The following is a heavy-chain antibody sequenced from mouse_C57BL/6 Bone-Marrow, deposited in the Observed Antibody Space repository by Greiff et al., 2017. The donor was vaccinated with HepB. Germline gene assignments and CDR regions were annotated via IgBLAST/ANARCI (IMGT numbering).Heavy chain of an antibody. CDR2: IYPRSGNT. V-gene: IGHV1-81*01. D-gene: IGHD2-1*01. CDR3: AREVSTMVPAWFAY. Sequence: QVQLQQSGAELARPGASVKLSCKASGYTFTSYGISWVKQRTGQGLEWIGEIYPRSGNTYYNEKFKGKATLTADKSSSTAYMELRSLTSEDSAVYFCAREVSTMVPAWFAYWGQGTLVTVSA. CDR1: GYTFTSYG. J-gene: IGHJ3*01.